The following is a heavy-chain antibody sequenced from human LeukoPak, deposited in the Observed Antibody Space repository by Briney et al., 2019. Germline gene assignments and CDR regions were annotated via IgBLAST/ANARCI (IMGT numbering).Heavy chain of an antibody. CDR1: GYTFTSYG. D-gene: IGHD6-19*01. CDR3: ARDGEHSSGWPLFDY. Sequence: ASVKVSCKASGYTFTSYGISWVRQAPGQGLEWMGWISAYNGNTNYAQKLQGRVTMTTDTSTSTAYMELRSLGSDDTAVYYCARDGEHSSGWPLFDYWGQGTLVTVSS. V-gene: IGHV1-18*04. CDR2: ISAYNGNT. J-gene: IGHJ4*02.